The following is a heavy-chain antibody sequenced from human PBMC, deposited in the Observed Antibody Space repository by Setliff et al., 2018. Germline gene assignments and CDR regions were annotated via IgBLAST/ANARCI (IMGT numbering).Heavy chain of an antibody. CDR2: FYSGGSTGGST. Sequence: PSETLSLTCTVSGGSIRGFYWNWIRQPPGKELEWIGYFYSGGSTGGSTNYNPSLDNRVTISVDTSKNQFSLKLNSVAAADMAVYYCARGYCSSSGCFFAGWFDPWGQGTLVTVSS. CDR1: GGSIRGFY. D-gene: IGHD2-2*01. V-gene: IGHV4-59*12. J-gene: IGHJ5*02. CDR3: ARGYCSSSGCFFAGWFDP.